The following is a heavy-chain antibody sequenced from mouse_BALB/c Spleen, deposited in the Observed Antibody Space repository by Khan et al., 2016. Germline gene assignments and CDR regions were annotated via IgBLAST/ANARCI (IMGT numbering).Heavy chain of an antibody. CDR3: MRCGNCEYFVV. CDR1: GFTFSGFW. D-gene: IGHD2-1*01. Sequence: EVQLLETGGGLVQPGGSRGLSCEGSGFTFSGFWMSWVRQTPGKTLEWIGDINSDGSAINYAPSIKDRFTIFRDNDKSTLYLQMSNVRSEDTATXFCMRCGNCEYFVVVGAGATVTVSS. CDR2: INSDGSAI. J-gene: IGHJ1*01. V-gene: IGHV11-2*02.